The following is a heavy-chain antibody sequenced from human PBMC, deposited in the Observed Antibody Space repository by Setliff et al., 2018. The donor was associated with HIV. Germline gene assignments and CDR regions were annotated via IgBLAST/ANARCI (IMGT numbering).Heavy chain of an antibody. Sequence: ASVKVSCKASGYSFTSDYMHWVRQAPGQGLEWMGIINPTGGSTYYAQKFQGRVTLTRDAPTSTVYVELSSLRSEDTAVYYCARSSPLYSRSFDAFDIWGQGTMVTVSS. D-gene: IGHD6-6*01. CDR1: GYSFTSDY. CDR2: INPTGGST. CDR3: ARSSPLYSRSFDAFDI. J-gene: IGHJ3*02. V-gene: IGHV1-46*01.